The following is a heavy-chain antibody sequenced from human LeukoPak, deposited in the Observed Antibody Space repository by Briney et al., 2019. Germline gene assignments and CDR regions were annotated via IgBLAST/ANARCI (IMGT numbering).Heavy chain of an antibody. D-gene: IGHD3-10*01. J-gene: IGHJ4*02. CDR1: GYTYTTYG. CDR3: AKDLGSADY. Sequence: PGASVKVSCKASGYTYTTYGISWVRQAPGQGLEWMGWVSGNNGNTNYAQKLQGRVTMTTDTSTNTAYMELRSLRAEDTAVYYCAKDLGSADYWGQGTLVTVSS. V-gene: IGHV1-18*01. CDR2: VSGNNGNT.